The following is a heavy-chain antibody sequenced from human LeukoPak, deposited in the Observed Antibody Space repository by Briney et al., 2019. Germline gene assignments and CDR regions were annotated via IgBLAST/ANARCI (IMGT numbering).Heavy chain of an antibody. CDR2: VSPSGDIT. V-gene: IGHV3-23*01. J-gene: IGHJ4*02. CDR1: GFIFSSSA. CDR3: AKDGAWLRFDD. Sequence: GGTLRLSCAASGFIFSSSAMNWVRQAPGKGLEWVSGVSPSGDITYYADSVKGRFTISRDNSKNTVYLQMDNVRAEDTAVYYCAKDGAWLRFDDWGQGTLVTVSS. D-gene: IGHD5-12*01.